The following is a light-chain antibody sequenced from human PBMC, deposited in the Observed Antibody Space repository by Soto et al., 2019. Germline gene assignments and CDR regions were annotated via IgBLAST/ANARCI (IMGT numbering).Light chain of an antibody. CDR2: GNS. Sequence: QSVLTQPPSVSGAPGQRVTISCTGSRSNIGAIYDVHWYQQLPGTAPKLLIYGNSNRPSGVPDRFSGSKSGASASLAITGLRAEDEADYYCQSYDISLSGWVFGGGTKLTVL. CDR1: RSNIGAIYD. J-gene: IGLJ3*02. CDR3: QSYDISLSGWV. V-gene: IGLV1-40*01.